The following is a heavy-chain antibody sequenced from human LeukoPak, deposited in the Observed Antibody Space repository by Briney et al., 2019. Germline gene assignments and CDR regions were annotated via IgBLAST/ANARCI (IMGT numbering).Heavy chain of an antibody. CDR2: ISWNSGSI. Sequence: GGSLRLSCAASGFTFDDYAMHWVRQAPGKGLEWVSGISWNSGSIGYADSVKGRFTISRDNAKNSLYLQMNSLRAEDTAVYYCAKGYYDILTGYYGPGYWGQGTLVTVSS. V-gene: IGHV3-9*01. J-gene: IGHJ4*02. CDR3: AKGYYDILTGYYGPGY. CDR1: GFTFDDYA. D-gene: IGHD3-9*01.